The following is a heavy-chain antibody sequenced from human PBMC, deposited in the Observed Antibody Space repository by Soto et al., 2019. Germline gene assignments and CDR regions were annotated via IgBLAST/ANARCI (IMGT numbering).Heavy chain of an antibody. CDR3: XXXXXXXXXXXXXXXXYYMDV. V-gene: IGHV3-21*01. CDR2: IXSSSSYI. CDR1: GFTFSSYS. J-gene: IGHJ6*03. Sequence: EVQLVESGGGLVKPGGSLRLSCAASGFTFSSYSMNWVRQAPGKGLEWVSSIXSSSSYIYYADSVKGRFTISRDNAKXXXXXXXXXXXXXXXXXXXXXXXXXXXXXXXXXXXXYYMDVWGKGTTVTVSS.